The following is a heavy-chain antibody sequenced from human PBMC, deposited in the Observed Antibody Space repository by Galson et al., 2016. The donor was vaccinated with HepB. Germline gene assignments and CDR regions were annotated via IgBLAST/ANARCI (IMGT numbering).Heavy chain of an antibody. CDR2: IYSGGST. CDR1: GLTVSDSY. V-gene: IGHV3-53*01. CDR3: AREDRYSSGSFDY. D-gene: IGHD3-22*01. Sequence: SLRLSCAASGLTVSDSYMSWVRQPPGKGLEWVSVIYSGGSTHYADSVKGRFTISRDNSKNTLYLQMNNLRDEDTAVYYCAREDRYSSGSFDYWGQGTLVTVSS. J-gene: IGHJ4*02.